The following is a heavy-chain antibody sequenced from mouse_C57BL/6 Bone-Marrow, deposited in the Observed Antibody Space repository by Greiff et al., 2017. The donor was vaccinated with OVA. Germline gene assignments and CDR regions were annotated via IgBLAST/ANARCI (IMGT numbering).Heavy chain of an antibody. Sequence: QVQLQQPGAELVKPGASVKLSCKASGYTFTSYWMQWVKQRPGQGLEWIGEIDPSDSYTNYNQKFKGKATLTVDTSSSTAYMQLSSLTSEDSAVYYCARGGGPWFATGAKGLWSLSLQ. CDR1: GYTFTSYW. CDR2: IDPSDSYT. CDR3: ARGGGPWFAT. J-gene: IGHJ3*01. V-gene: IGHV1-50*01.